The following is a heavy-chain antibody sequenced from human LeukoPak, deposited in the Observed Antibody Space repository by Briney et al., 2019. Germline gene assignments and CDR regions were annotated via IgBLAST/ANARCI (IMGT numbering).Heavy chain of an antibody. J-gene: IGHJ4*02. Sequence: GESLKISCKGSGYSFTDYWIGWVRQMPGKGLDWMGGVYPGDSDTRYSPSFQGQVTISADKSISTAYLQWSSLKASDTAIYYCARHREVGSTFCPFDYWSQGTQVTVSS. V-gene: IGHV5-51*01. CDR3: ARHREVGSTFCPFDY. CDR1: GYSFTDYW. CDR2: VYPGDSDT. D-gene: IGHD2-2*01.